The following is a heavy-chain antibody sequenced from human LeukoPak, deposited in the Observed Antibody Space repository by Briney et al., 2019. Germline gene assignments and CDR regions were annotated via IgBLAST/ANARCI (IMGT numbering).Heavy chain of an antibody. V-gene: IGHV4-34*01. J-gene: IGHJ3*02. Sequence: PSETLSLTCAVYGGSFSGYYWSWIRQPPGKGLEWIGEINHSGSTNYNPSLKSRVTISVDTSRNQFSLKLSSATAADTAVYYCARPNYYDTSGLHAFDIWGQGTMVTVSS. CDR1: GGSFSGYY. CDR3: ARPNYYDTSGLHAFDI. D-gene: IGHD3-22*01. CDR2: INHSGST.